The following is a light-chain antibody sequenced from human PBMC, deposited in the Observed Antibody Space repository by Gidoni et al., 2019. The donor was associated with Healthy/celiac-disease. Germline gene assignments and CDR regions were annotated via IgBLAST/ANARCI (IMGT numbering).Light chain of an antibody. V-gene: IGKV2D-29*02. J-gene: IGKJ4*01. CDR1: QSPLHSDGKTY. Sequence: IGLTPTPLSLSVNPGQPPSISCKSSQSPLHSDGKTYLYWYLQKPGQSPQLLIYEVSNRLSGVPDRFSGSGSGTDFTLKISRVEAEDVGVYYCMQSIQLPLTFGGGTKVEIK. CDR2: EVS. CDR3: MQSIQLPLT.